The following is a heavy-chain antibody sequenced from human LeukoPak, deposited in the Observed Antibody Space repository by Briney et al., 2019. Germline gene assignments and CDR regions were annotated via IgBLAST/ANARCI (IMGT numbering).Heavy chain of an antibody. Sequence: GGSLRLSCAASGFTFSDYYMSWIRQAPGKGLEWVSYISSSGSTIYYADFVKGRFTISRDNAKNSLYLQMNSLRAEDTAVYYCARVGSRSAAGMYYFDYWGQGTLVTVSS. CDR1: GFTFSDYY. CDR3: ARVGSRSAAGMYYFDY. V-gene: IGHV3-11*01. CDR2: ISSSGSTI. D-gene: IGHD6-13*01. J-gene: IGHJ4*02.